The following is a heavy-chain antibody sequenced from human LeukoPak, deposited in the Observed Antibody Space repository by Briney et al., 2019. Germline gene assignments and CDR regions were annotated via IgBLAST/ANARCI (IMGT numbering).Heavy chain of an antibody. Sequence: GGSLRLSCAASGFTLSSNWMSWVRQAPGKGLEWVANIKQDGSEKYYVDSVKGRFTISRDNAKNSLYLQMNSLRAEDTAVYYCASYAGGGTAGSDFWGQGTLVTVSS. CDR2: IKQDGSEK. D-gene: IGHD6-19*01. CDR3: ASYAGGGTAGSDF. J-gene: IGHJ4*02. CDR1: GFTLSSNW. V-gene: IGHV3-7*01.